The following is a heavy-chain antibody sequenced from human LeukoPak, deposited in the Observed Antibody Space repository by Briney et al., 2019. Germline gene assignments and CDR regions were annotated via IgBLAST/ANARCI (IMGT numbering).Heavy chain of an antibody. CDR1: GFTFSSYG. D-gene: IGHD5-18*01. J-gene: IGHJ4*02. CDR2: IRYDGSNK. CDR3: GRDNAGGPGRDSYGSDY. Sequence: GRSLRLSCAASGFTFSSYGMHWVRQAPGKGLEWVAAIRYDGSNKYYADSVKGRFTISRDNSKNTLHLQMNSLRAEDTAIYYCGRDNAGGPGRDSYGSDYWGREPWSPSPQ. V-gene: IGHV3-33*01.